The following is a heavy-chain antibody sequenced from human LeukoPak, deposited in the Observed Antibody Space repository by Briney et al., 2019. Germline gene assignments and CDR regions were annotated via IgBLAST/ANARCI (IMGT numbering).Heavy chain of an antibody. J-gene: IGHJ4*02. CDR3: ARGPAATFDY. D-gene: IGHD2-2*01. V-gene: IGHV4-30-4*08. Sequence: TLSLTCTVSGGSISSGDYYWNWIRQPPGTGLEWIGYIYYSGTTYYSPSLKSRVTISLDTSKNQFSLKLSSVTAADTAVYYCARGPAATFDYWGQGTLVTVSS. CDR1: GGSISSGDYY. CDR2: IYYSGTT.